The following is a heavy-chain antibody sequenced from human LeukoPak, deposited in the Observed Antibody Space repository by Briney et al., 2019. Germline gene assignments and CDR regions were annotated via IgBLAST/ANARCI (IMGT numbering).Heavy chain of an antibody. CDR1: GYTFTSYG. Sequence: AAVKVSCKASGYTFTSYGISWVRQAPGQGLEWMGWISAYNGNTNYAQKLQGRVTMTTDTSTSTAYMELRSLRSDDTDVYYCARDRSLELLWLGEASDYWGQGTLVTVSS. J-gene: IGHJ4*02. V-gene: IGHV1-18*01. D-gene: IGHD3-10*01. CDR2: ISAYNGNT. CDR3: ARDRSLELLWLGEASDY.